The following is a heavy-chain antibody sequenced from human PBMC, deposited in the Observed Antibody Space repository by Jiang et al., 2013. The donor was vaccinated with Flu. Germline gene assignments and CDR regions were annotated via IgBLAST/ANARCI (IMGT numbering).Heavy chain of an antibody. D-gene: IGHD6-6*01. V-gene: IGHV4-39*01. J-gene: IGHJ6*02. Sequence: GLVKPSETLSLTCTVSGGSISSRSYYWGWIRQPPGKGLEWIGSIYYSGSTYYNPSLKSRITMSVDTSKNQFSLKLSSVTAADTAVYYCARHLSIAALNRYYGMDVWGQGTTVTVSS. CDR3: ARHLSIAALNRYYGMDV. CDR2: IYYSGST. CDR1: GGSISSRSYY.